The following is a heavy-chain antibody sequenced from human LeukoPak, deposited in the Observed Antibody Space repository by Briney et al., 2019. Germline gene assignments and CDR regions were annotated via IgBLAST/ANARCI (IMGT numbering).Heavy chain of an antibody. D-gene: IGHD6-19*01. CDR3: ARARFIAVAANFDY. CDR1: GYSISSGCY. Sequence: PSETLSLTCTVSGYSISSGCYWGWIRQPPGKGLEWIGSIYYSGSTYYNPSLKSRVTISVDTSRNQFSLKLSSVTAADTAVYYCARARFIAVAANFDYWGQGTLVTVSS. CDR2: IYYSGST. J-gene: IGHJ4*02. V-gene: IGHV4-38-2*02.